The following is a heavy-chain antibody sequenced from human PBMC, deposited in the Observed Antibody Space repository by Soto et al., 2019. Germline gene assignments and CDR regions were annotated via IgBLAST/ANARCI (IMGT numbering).Heavy chain of an antibody. CDR3: ARDSSGYPSDYGMDV. D-gene: IGHD3-22*01. V-gene: IGHV4-31*03. Sequence: SETLSLTCTVSGGPISSGGYYWSWIRQHPGKGLEWIGYIYYSGSTYYNPSLKSRVTISVDTSKNQFSLKLSSVTAADTAVYYCARDSSGYPSDYGMDVWGQGTTVTVS. J-gene: IGHJ6*02. CDR1: GGPISSGGYY. CDR2: IYYSGST.